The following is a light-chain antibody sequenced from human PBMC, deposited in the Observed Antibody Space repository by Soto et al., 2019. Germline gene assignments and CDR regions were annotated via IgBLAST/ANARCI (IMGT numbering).Light chain of an antibody. CDR1: ESVSTN. V-gene: IGKV3-15*01. CDR3: QHYDIATG. CDR2: AAS. J-gene: IGKJ4*01. Sequence: EVVMTQSPASLSVSPGEIATLSCRASESVSTNLAWYQQKPGQPPRLLTYAASTRATGIPARFSCSGSGTEFTLTISRLQSEDFAVYYCQHYDIATGFGGGTMVEIK.